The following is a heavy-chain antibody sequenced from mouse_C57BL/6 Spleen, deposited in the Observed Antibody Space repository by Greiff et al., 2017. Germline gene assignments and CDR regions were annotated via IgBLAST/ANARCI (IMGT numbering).Heavy chain of an antibody. CDR2: IDPSDSYT. CDR3: AREGTAQAPFDY. V-gene: IGHV1-69*01. D-gene: IGHD3-2*02. CDR1: GYTFTSYW. J-gene: IGHJ2*01. Sequence: VKLQQPGAELVMPGASVKLSCKASGYTFTSYWMHWVKQRPGQGLEWIGEIDPSDSYTNYNQKFKGKSTLTVDKSSSTAYMQLSSLTSEDSAVYYCAREGTAQAPFDYWGQGTTLTVSS.